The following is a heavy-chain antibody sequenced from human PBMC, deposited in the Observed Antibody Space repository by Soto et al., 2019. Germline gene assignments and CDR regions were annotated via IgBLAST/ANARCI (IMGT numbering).Heavy chain of an antibody. J-gene: IGHJ4*02. Sequence: GGSLRLSCAASGFTFSAYVMSWVRQAPGKGLEWVSAITGSGGDTFHADSVKGRFTISRDSTESTLYLQMNSLRADDTAVYYCAKGSASSRPYYFDYWGQGTPVTVSS. V-gene: IGHV3-23*01. CDR2: ITGSGGDT. CDR3: AKGSASSRPYYFDY. CDR1: GFTFSAYV. D-gene: IGHD2-2*01.